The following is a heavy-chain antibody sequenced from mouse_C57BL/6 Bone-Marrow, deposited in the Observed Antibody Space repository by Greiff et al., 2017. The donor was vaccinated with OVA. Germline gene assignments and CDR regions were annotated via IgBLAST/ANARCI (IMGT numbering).Heavy chain of an antibody. J-gene: IGHJ4*01. CDR2: LCPGSGNN. V-gene: IGHV1-66*01. D-gene: IGHD3-2*02. CDR1: GYSFTSYY. CDR3: ADSSGYGDAMDY. Sequence: QVQLQQSGPELVKPGASVKISCKASGYSFTSYYIHWVKQRPGQGLEWVGWLCPGSGNNKYNEKVTGKATLTADTSSSTAYMQLSSLTSEDSAVYYCADSSGYGDAMDYWGQGTSVTVSS.